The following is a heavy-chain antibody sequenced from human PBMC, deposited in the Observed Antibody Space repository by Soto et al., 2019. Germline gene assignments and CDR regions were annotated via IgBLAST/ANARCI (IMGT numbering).Heavy chain of an antibody. CDR1: GGTFSDSV. D-gene: IGHD1-26*01. CDR2: IVPIFGKA. CDR3: ARDRGRRWELRLGYFDY. J-gene: IGHJ4*02. V-gene: IGHV1-69*01. Sequence: QVQLVQSGPEVKKPGSSVKVSCKASGGTFSDSVTSWVRQAPGQGLEWMGGIVPIFGKANLAEKFQDRVTITADESTSTAYMELSSLRSEDTAVYYCARDRGRRWELRLGYFDYWGQGTLVTVSS.